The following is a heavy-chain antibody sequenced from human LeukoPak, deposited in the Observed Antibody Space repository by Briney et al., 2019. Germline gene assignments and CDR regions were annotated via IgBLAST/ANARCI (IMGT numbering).Heavy chain of an antibody. CDR2: INHSEST. J-gene: IGHJ6*03. CDR3: ARTSDPGGYYYYYYMDV. D-gene: IGHD3-16*01. Sequence: SETLSLTRAVYGGSFSGYYWSWIRQPPGKGLEWIGEINHSESTNYNPSLKSRVTVSVDTSKNQFSLKLSSVTAADTAVYYCARTSDPGGYYYYYYMDVWGKGTTVTVSS. CDR1: GGSFSGYY. V-gene: IGHV4-34*01.